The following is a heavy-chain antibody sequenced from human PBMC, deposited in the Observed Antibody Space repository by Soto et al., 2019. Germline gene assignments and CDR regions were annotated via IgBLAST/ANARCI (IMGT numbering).Heavy chain of an antibody. D-gene: IGHD6-6*01. J-gene: IGHJ4*02. CDR2: IYYSGST. CDR3: ARAPSSSSDD. Sequence: PSETLSLTCTVSGGSISSSSYYWSWIRQPPGKGLEWIGYIYYSGSTNYNPSLKSRVTISVDTSKNQFSLKLSSVTAADTAVYYCARAPSSSSDDWGQGTLVTVSS. V-gene: IGHV4-61*01. CDR1: GGSISSSSYY.